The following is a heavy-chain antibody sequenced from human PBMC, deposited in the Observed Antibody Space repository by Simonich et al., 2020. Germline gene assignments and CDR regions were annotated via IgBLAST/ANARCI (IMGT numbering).Heavy chain of an antibody. Sequence: QVQLQESGPGLVKPSETLSLTCTVSGGSISSYYWSWIRQPPRKGLEWIGYIYYSGSTNYNPSLKSRVTISVDTSKNQFSLKLSSVTAADTAVYYCARHDRWLQFYFDYWGQGTLVTVSS. D-gene: IGHD5-12*01. CDR2: IYYSGST. CDR3: ARHDRWLQFYFDY. CDR1: GGSISSYY. V-gene: IGHV4-59*08. J-gene: IGHJ4*02.